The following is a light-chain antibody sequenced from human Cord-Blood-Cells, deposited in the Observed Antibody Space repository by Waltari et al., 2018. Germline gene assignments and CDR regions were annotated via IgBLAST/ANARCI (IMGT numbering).Light chain of an antibody. Sequence: EIVLTQSPGTLSLSPGERATLPCRASQSVSSSYLAWYQQKPGQAPRLLIYGASSMATGIPDRFSGSGSGTDFTLTISRLEPEDFAVYYCQQYGSSPYSFGQGTKLESK. CDR3: QQYGSSPYS. CDR1: QSVSSSY. V-gene: IGKV3-20*01. CDR2: GAS. J-gene: IGKJ2*03.